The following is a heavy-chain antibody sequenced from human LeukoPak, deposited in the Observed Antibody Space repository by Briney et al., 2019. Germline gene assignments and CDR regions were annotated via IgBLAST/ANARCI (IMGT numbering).Heavy chain of an antibody. V-gene: IGHV1-24*01. D-gene: IGHD3-16*01. CDR2: FDPEDGET. CDR1: GYTLTELS. Sequence: ASVKVSCKVSGYTLTELSMHWVRQAPGKGLEWMGGFDPEDGETIYAQKFQGRVTMTEDTSTDTAYMELSSLRSEDTAVYYCARGEAEGDDLAIDYWGQGTLVTVSS. CDR3: ARGEAEGDDLAIDY. J-gene: IGHJ4*02.